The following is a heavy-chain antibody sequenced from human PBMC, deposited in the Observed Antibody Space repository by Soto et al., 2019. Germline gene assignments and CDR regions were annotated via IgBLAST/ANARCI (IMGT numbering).Heavy chain of an antibody. V-gene: IGHV1-58*01. CDR1: GFTFTSST. Sequence: SVKVSCKASGFTFTSSTVQWVRQARGQRLEWIGWIVVGSGNTNYAQKFQERVTITRDMSTSTAYMELSSLRSEDTAVYYCAADGVTGTSEQADVWGQGTTVTSP. CDR2: IVVGSGNT. CDR3: AADGVTGTSEQADV. J-gene: IGHJ6*02. D-gene: IGHD1-7*01.